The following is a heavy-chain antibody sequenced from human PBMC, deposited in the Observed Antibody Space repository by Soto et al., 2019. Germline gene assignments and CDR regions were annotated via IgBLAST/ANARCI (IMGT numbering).Heavy chain of an antibody. CDR2: IDPSDSYT. D-gene: IGHD1-7*01. V-gene: IGHV5-10-1*01. Sequence: GESLKISCNGSGYSFTSYWISWVRQMPGKGLEWMGRIDPSDSYTNYSPSFQGHVTISADKSISTAYLQWSSLKASDTAMYYCERITGTGYSGDWFDPWGQGTPVTVYS. CDR3: ERITGTGYSGDWFDP. CDR1: GYSFTSYW. J-gene: IGHJ5*02.